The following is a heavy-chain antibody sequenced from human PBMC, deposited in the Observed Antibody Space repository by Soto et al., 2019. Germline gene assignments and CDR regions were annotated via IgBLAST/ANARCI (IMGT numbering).Heavy chain of an antibody. V-gene: IGHV3-15*01. J-gene: IGHJ4*02. CDR3: HNTWAC. Sequence: PGGSLRLSCTASGFTFNDSYMTWVRQAPGKGLEWVGGVNSKSGGGTIDYAAYVKDKFTISRDESEKTLYVEMNSVNNDDTGVYYCHNTWACWGQGTLVTVSS. D-gene: IGHD1-1*01. CDR2: VNSKSGGGTI. CDR1: GFTFNDSY.